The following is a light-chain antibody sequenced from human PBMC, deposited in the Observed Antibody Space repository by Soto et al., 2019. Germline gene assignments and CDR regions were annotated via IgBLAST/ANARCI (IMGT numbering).Light chain of an antibody. J-gene: IGKJ3*01. Sequence: DIQMTQAPSSLSASVGDRVIITCRASPGITNYLAWYQQKPGKVPNVLIYGASTLQSGVPSRFIGSGSGTDFTLTISSLQPEDVATYYWQKYDSSPFTCGPGPKVDIK. CDR2: GAS. CDR3: QKYDSSPFT. CDR1: PGITNY. V-gene: IGKV1-27*01.